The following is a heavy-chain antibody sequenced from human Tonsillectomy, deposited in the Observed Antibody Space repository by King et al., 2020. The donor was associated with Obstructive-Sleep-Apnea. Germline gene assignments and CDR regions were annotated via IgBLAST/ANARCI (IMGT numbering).Heavy chain of an antibody. Sequence: QLQESGPGLVKPSETLSLTCTVSGGSISSSSYYWGWIRQPPGKGLEWMGSIYYSGVTYYNPSLKSRVTISVDTSKNPFSLKLSSVTAADTAVYYCARLGSGYDVDYWGQGTLVTVSS. D-gene: IGHD5-12*01. CDR2: IYYSGVT. V-gene: IGHV4-39*01. CDR3: ARLGSGYDVDY. CDR1: GGSISSSSYY. J-gene: IGHJ4*02.